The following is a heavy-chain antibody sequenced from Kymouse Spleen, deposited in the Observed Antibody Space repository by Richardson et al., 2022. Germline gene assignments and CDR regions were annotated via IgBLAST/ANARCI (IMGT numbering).Heavy chain of an antibody. CDR1: GGSFSGYY. D-gene: IGHD1-1*01,IGHD1-20*01,IGHD1-7*01. CDR2: INHSGST. V-gene: IGHV4-34*01. J-gene: IGHJ6*02. CDR3: ARIWNYYYYGMDV. Sequence: QVQLQQWGAGLLKPSETLSLTCAVYGGSFSGYYWSWIRQPPGKGLEWIGEINHSGSTNYNPSLKSRVTISVDTSKNQFSLKLSSVTAADTAVYYCARIWNYYYYGMDVWGQGTTVTVSS.